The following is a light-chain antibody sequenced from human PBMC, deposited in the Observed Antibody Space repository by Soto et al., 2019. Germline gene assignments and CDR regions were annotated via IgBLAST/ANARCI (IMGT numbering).Light chain of an antibody. J-gene: IGKJ1*01. Sequence: EIVLTQSPGTLSLSPGERATLSCRASQSVSSNYLAWYQQKPGQAPRLLIYGASSRATGIPDKFSGSGSGTDFTLTISRLEPEDLAVYYCQQYGSSPGTFGQGTKVEIK. V-gene: IGKV3-20*01. CDR2: GAS. CDR3: QQYGSSPGT. CDR1: QSVSSNY.